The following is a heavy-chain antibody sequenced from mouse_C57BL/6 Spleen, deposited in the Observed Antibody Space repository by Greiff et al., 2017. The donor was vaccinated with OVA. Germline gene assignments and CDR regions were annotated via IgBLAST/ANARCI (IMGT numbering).Heavy chain of an antibody. CDR1: GYTFTDYE. CDR3: TRSSTGTICDY. Sequence: VQLQQSGAELVRPGASVTLSCKASGYTFTDYEMHWVKQTPVHGLEWIGAIDPETGGTAYNQKFKGKAILTADKSSSTAYMELRSLTSEDSAFYYCTRSSTGTICDYWGQGTTLTVSS. D-gene: IGHD4-1*02. CDR2: IDPETGGT. J-gene: IGHJ2*01. V-gene: IGHV1-15*01.